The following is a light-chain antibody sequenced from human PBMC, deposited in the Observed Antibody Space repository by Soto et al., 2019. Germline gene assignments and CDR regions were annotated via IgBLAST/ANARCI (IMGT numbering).Light chain of an antibody. CDR3: SSYTSSSTYV. CDR2: DVS. J-gene: IGLJ1*01. CDR1: SSDVGGYNY. Sequence: QSVLTQPASVSGSPGQSIAISRTGTSSDVGGYNYVSWYQHHPGKAPKLMIYDVSNRPSGVSNRFSGSKSGNTASLTISGLQAEDEADYYCSSYTSSSTYVFGTGTKVTVL. V-gene: IGLV2-14*03.